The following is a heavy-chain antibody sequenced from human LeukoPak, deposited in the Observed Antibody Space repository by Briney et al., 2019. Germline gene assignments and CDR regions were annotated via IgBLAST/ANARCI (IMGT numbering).Heavy chain of an antibody. CDR1: GGSTSSYY. J-gene: IGHJ4*02. V-gene: IGHV4-59*08. CDR2: IYYSGTT. CDR3: ARRGIAAAGYDY. Sequence: PAETLSLTCTVSGGSTSSYYWSWIRQPPGEGLEWIGYIYYSGTTNYNPSLKSRVTILVDTSKNQFSLNLSSVTAADTAVYYCARRGIAAAGYDYWGQGTLVTVSS. D-gene: IGHD6-13*01.